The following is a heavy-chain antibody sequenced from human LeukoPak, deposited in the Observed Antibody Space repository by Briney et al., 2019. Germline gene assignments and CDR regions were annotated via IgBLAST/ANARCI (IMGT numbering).Heavy chain of an antibody. CDR3: ARALWFGETFPAY. CDR2: ISSSSSTI. CDR1: GFTFSSYS. J-gene: IGHJ4*02. D-gene: IGHD3-10*01. Sequence: GGSLRLSCAASGFTFSSYSMNWVRQAPGKGLEWVSYISSSSSTIYYADSVKGRFTISRDNAKNSLYLQMNSLRAEDTAVYYCARALWFGETFPAYWGQGTLVTVSS. V-gene: IGHV3-48*01.